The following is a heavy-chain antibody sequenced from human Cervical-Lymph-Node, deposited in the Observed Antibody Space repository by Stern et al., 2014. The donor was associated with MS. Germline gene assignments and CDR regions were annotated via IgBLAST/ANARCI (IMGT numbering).Heavy chain of an antibody. CDR2: LSWDDDK. CDR3: ARGNSTGYYRDWFDP. D-gene: IGHD6-19*01. V-gene: IGHV2-5*02. CDR1: GFSLSARGVS. J-gene: IGHJ5*02. Sequence: QVTLKESGPTLVKPTQPLTLTCTFSGFSLSARGVSVGWIRQPPGKALEXLALLSWDDDKRYSPSLKSRLTITKDTSKNQVVLTMTNMDPVDTATFYCARGNSTGYYRDWFDPWGQGTLVTVSS.